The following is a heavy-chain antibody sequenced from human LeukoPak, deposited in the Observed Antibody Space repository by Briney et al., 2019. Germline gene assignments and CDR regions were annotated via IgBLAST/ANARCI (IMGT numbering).Heavy chain of an antibody. CDR3: ARGDLASIAAGDY. J-gene: IGHJ4*02. CDR2: INPNSGGT. Sequence: GASVKVSCKASGYTFTGYYMHWVRWAPGQGLEWMGWINPNSGGTNYAQKFQGRVTMTRDTSISTAYMELSRLRSDDTAVYYCARGDLASIAAGDYWGQGTLVTVSS. V-gene: IGHV1-2*02. CDR1: GYTFTGYY. D-gene: IGHD6-6*01.